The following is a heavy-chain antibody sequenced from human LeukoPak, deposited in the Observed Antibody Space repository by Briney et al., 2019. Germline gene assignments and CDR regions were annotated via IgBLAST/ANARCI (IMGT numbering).Heavy chain of an antibody. D-gene: IGHD5-12*01. J-gene: IGHJ4*02. Sequence: QSGGSLRLSCAASGFTFSSYAMHWVRQAPGKGLEWVAVISYDGSNKYYADSVKGRFTISRDNSKNTLYLQMNSLRAEDTAVYYCAKDIPVGYSGYDTAGFDYWGQGTLVTVSS. V-gene: IGHV3-30-3*02. CDR1: GFTFSSYA. CDR3: AKDIPVGYSGYDTAGFDY. CDR2: ISYDGSNK.